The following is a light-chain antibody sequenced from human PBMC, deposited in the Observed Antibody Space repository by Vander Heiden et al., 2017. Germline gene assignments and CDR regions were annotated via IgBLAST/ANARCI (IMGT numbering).Light chain of an antibody. CDR1: TGAVTSGYY. J-gene: IGLJ3*02. V-gene: IGLV7-43*01. CDR3: LHDEGGAQV. CDR2: ATS. Sequence: TGVTQEPSLTVSPGGTVTLTCASSTGAVTSGYYPNWFQQKPGQAPRALIYATSNKYSWTPARFSGSIRGGKAALTLSGVRAEDEEEDDCLHDEGGAQVVGGGNKLTVL.